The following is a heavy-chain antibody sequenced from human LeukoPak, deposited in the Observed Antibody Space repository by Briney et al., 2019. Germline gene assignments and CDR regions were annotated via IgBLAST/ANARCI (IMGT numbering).Heavy chain of an antibody. CDR3: AKVRGGGHSYGYDY. D-gene: IGHD5-18*01. Sequence: GGSLRLSCAASGFTFSSYAMSWVRQAPGKGLEWVAAFGGGGTSTYFADSVKGRFTISRDNSKNTLYLQMNSPRAEDTAVCYCAKVRGGGHSYGYDYWGQGTLVTVSS. CDR1: GFTFSSYA. J-gene: IGHJ4*01. V-gene: IGHV3-23*01. CDR2: FGGGGTST.